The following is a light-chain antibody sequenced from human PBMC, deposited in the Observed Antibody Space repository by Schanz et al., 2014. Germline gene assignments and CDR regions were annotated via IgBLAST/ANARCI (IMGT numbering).Light chain of an antibody. J-gene: IGKJ4*01. Sequence: DIQMTQSPSSLSASVGARVTITCRASQTIGSYLNWYQHKSGKAPKLLIYAASTLRAGVPSRFSGSGAVTDFTLTISSLQPEDFATYYCQQTYRRLTFGGGTNIEI. CDR1: QTIGSY. CDR3: QQTYRRLT. CDR2: AAS. V-gene: IGKV1-39*01.